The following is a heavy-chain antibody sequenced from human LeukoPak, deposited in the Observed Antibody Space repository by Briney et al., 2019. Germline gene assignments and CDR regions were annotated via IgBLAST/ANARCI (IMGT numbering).Heavy chain of an antibody. CDR1: GFTFRSYW. CDR2: INSDGSST. Sequence: PGGSLRLSCAASGFTFRSYWMHWVRQAPGKGLVWVSRINSDGSSTSYVDSVKGRFTISRDNAKNTLHLQMNSLRAEDTAVYYCARSSRGDSINFDYWGQGTLVTVSS. J-gene: IGHJ4*02. V-gene: IGHV3-74*01. D-gene: IGHD2-21*01. CDR3: ARSSRGDSINFDY.